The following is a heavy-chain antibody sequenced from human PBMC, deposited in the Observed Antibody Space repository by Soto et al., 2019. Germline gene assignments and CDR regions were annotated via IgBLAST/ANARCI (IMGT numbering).Heavy chain of an antibody. D-gene: IGHD6-19*01. V-gene: IGHV4-4*02. Sequence: QVQLQESGPGLVKPSGTLSLTCAVSGGSISSVNWWSWVRQPPGKGLEWIGEISHSGSTNYNPSLKSRVTISVDKSQNQISLKLNPVTAAATAVYYCVNDYSGWLSGWGQGTLVTVSS. J-gene: IGHJ4*02. CDR1: GGSISSVNW. CDR2: ISHSGST. CDR3: VNDYSGWLSG.